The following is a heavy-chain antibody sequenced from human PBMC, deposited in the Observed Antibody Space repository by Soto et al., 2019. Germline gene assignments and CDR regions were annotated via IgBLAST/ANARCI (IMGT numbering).Heavy chain of an antibody. CDR3: ARYSSNWFQTEGLDV. J-gene: IGHJ6*02. CDR1: GGSINSYY. V-gene: IGHV4-4*07. D-gene: IGHD6-13*01. CDR2: IDSSGNT. Sequence: QVQLQESGPGLVKASETLSLTCTVSGGSINSYYWSWIRQPAGKGLEWIGRIDSSGNTNYNPSLRSRVTMSVDRSKSQFSLRLTSVTAADTAVYYCARYSSNWFQTEGLDVWGQGTTVTVSS.